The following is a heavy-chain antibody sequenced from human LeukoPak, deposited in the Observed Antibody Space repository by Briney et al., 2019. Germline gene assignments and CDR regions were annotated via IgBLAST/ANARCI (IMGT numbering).Heavy chain of an antibody. CDR1: GISFGEYA. CDR3: AREYYYDSSGYYPPRPYYFDY. V-gene: IGHV4-34*01. Sequence: PGGSLRLSCTTSGISFGEYAMSWVRQPPGKGLEWIGEINHSGSTNYNPSLKSRVTISVDTSKNQFSLKLSSVTAADTAVYYCAREYYYDSSGYYPPRPYYFDYWGQGTLVTVSS. D-gene: IGHD3-22*01. CDR2: INHSGST. J-gene: IGHJ4*02.